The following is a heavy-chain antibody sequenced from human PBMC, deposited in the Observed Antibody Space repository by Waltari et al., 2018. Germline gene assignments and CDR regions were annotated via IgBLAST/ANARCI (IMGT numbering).Heavy chain of an antibody. Sequence: EVQLVESGGGLVQPGGSLRLSWSAYGFSFSIYAMHWVRQDPGKGLEYVSAISSNGVSTYYANSMKGRLSISRDNSKNTLYLQMGSLRAEDMAVYYCARSPDQPDSLDYYMDVWGKGTTVTVSS. V-gene: IGHV3-64*01. CDR2: ISSNGVST. CDR3: ARSPDQPDSLDYYMDV. J-gene: IGHJ6*03. D-gene: IGHD2-21*01. CDR1: GFSFSIYA.